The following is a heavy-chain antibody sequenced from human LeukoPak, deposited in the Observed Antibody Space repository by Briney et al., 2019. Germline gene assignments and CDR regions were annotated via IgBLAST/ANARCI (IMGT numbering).Heavy chain of an antibody. J-gene: IGHJ4*02. D-gene: IGHD1-1*01. CDR2: IYYSGST. CDR3: ARDRRLGTLDY. V-gene: IGHV4-59*01. Sequence: PSETLSLTCTVSGGPISSYYWSWIRQPPGKGLEWIGYIYYSGSTNYNPSLKSRVIISVDTSKNQFSLKLSSVTAADTAVYYCARDRRLGTLDYWGQGTLVTVSS. CDR1: GGPISSYY.